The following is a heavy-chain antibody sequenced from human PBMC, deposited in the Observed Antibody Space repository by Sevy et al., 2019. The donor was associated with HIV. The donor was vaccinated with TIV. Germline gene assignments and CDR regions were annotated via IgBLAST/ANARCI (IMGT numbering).Heavy chain of an antibody. CDR3: ARSSGIAVAATIFIPYYYYYMDV. CDR1: GFTFSSYW. V-gene: IGHV3-7*03. D-gene: IGHD6-19*01. Sequence: GGSLRLSCAASGFTFSSYWMSWVRPAPGKGLEWVANIKQDGSEKYYVDSVKGRFTISRDNAKNSLYLQMNSLRAEDTAVYYCARSSGIAVAATIFIPYYYYYMDVWGKGTTVTVSS. J-gene: IGHJ6*03. CDR2: IKQDGSEK.